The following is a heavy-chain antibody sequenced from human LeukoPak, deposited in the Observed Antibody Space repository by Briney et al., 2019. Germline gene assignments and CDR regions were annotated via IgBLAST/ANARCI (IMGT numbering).Heavy chain of an antibody. CDR1: GGSISSGGYY. Sequence: SQTLSLTCTVSGGSISSGGYYWSWIRQHPGKGLEWIGYIYYSGSTYYNPSLKSRVTISVDTSKNQFSLKLSSVTAADTAVYYCARDRGHDYGDYDYFDYWGQGTLVTVSS. D-gene: IGHD4-17*01. J-gene: IGHJ4*02. CDR2: IYYSGST. V-gene: IGHV4-31*03. CDR3: ARDRGHDYGDYDYFDY.